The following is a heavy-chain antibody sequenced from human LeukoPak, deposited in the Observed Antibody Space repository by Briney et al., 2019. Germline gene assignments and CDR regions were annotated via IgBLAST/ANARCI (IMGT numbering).Heavy chain of an antibody. CDR3: TTLGYHLVS. D-gene: IGHD3-22*01. V-gene: IGHV3-48*03. J-gene: IGHJ4*02. CDR1: GFAFSAYE. CDR2: FAGSDTTI. Sequence: PGGSLRLSCAASGFAFSAYEMNWVRQAPGKGLEWVAYFAGSDTTIYYADSVRGRFTISRDNANNSLYLQMNSLRAEDTALYYCTTLGYHLVSWGQGTLVTVSS.